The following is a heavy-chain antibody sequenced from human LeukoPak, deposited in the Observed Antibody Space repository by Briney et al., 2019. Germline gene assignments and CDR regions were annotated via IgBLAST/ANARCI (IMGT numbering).Heavy chain of an antibody. V-gene: IGHV4-34*01. J-gene: IGHJ4*03. Sequence: SETLSLTCAVYAGSFSAYYCSWIRQSPGKGLEWLAEINHRADTKYNPFGKGRVSISVAPSKNQFSLRVASLTAADTAVYYCARGPTISGTGYFDYWGQGTLVTVSS. CDR2: INHRADT. CDR3: ARGPTISGTGYFDY. CDR1: AGSFSAYY. D-gene: IGHD1-7*01.